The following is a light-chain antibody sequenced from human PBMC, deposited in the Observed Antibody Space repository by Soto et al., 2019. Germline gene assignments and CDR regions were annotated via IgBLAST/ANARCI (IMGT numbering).Light chain of an antibody. Sequence: QAVETQEASLTVSPGGTVTLTCGSSTGAVTGGHYPFWFQQKPGQAPRTLIYDTNSKHSWTPARFSGSLLGGKAALTLSGAQPEDEADYYCLLSYSGYMLFGGGTKLTVL. V-gene: IGLV7-46*01. CDR3: LLSYSGYML. J-gene: IGLJ3*02. CDR2: DTN. CDR1: TGAVTGGHY.